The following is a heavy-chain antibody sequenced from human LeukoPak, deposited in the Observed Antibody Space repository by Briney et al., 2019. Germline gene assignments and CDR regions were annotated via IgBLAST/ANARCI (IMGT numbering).Heavy chain of an antibody. Sequence: GRSLRLSCAASGFTFSSYAVHWVRQAPDKGLEWVAVISYDGSNKYYADSVKGRFTISRDNSKNTLYLQMNSLRAEDTAVYYCARVQGYYGSGSHFDYWGQGTLVTVSS. CDR2: ISYDGSNK. CDR3: ARVQGYYGSGSHFDY. J-gene: IGHJ4*02. V-gene: IGHV3-30*04. D-gene: IGHD3-10*01. CDR1: GFTFSSYA.